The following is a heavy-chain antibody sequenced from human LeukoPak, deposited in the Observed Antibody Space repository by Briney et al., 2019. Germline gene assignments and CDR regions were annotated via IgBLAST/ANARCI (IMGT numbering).Heavy chain of an antibody. Sequence: PGGSLRLSCAASGFTVSSNYMGWVRQAPGKGLEWVSVIYSGGSTYYADSVKGRFTISGDNSKNTLYLQMNSLRAEDTAVYYCASSLGVVGSFDYWGQGTLVTVSS. CDR3: ASSLGVVGSFDY. V-gene: IGHV3-53*01. D-gene: IGHD2-2*01. CDR1: GFTVSSNY. CDR2: IYSGGST. J-gene: IGHJ4*02.